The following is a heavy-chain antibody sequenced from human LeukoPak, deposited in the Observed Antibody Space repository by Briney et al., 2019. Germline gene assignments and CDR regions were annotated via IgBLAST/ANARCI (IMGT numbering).Heavy chain of an antibody. D-gene: IGHD5-18*01. CDR1: GYTFTGYY. CDR3: ARDIVMVTYWFDP. V-gene: IGHV1-2*02. CDR2: IKPNSGGT. Sequence: ASVKVSCKASGYTFTGYYMHWVRQAPGQGLEWMGCIKPNSGGTNYAQKFQGRVTMTRDTSISTAYMELSRLRSDDTAVYYCARDIVMVTYWFDPWGQGTLVTVSP. J-gene: IGHJ5*02.